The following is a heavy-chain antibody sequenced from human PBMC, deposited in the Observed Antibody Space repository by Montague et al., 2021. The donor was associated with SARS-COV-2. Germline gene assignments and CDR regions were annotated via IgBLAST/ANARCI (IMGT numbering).Heavy chain of an antibody. CDR1: GFPFSNFF. CDR2: ITSGGDYI. V-gene: IGHV3-21*01. D-gene: IGHD4-17*01. J-gene: IGHJ3*02. Sequence: SLRLSCAASGFPFSNFFMNLFRQAPGKGLEWVSSITSGGDYIWYSDSLKGRFTGSRDNAKNSVYLQMNSLRAEDTAVYYCARALGRTGAFDIWGQGTAVTVSS. CDR3: ARALGRTGAFDI.